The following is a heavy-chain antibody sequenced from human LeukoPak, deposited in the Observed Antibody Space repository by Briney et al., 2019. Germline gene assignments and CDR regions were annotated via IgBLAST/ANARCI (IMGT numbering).Heavy chain of an antibody. D-gene: IGHD4-17*01. CDR1: GFTFSTYS. J-gene: IGHJ2*01. CDR2: ISGSGGRI. V-gene: IGHV3-23*01. Sequence: GGSLRLSCAASGFTFSTYSMNWVRQAPGKGLEWVSAISGSGGRIYYADSVKGRFTISRDNSKNTLYLQMNSLRAEDTAVYYCAKVGGRDGDFWYFDLWGRGTLVTVSS. CDR3: AKVGGRDGDFWYFDL.